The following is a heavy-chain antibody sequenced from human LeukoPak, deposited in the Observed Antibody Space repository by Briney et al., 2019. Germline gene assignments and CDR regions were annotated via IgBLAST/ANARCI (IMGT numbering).Heavy chain of an antibody. Sequence: GGSLRLSCAASGFTFHDYGMSWVRQAPGKGLEWVSGIDRNGGSIGYADSVKGRFTISRDNAKNSLYLQMNSLRAEDTALYYCARAGQYNWNDEKDYWGQGTLVTVSS. CDR3: ARAGQYNWNDEKDY. V-gene: IGHV3-20*04. CDR1: GFTFHDYG. J-gene: IGHJ4*02. CDR2: IDRNGGSI. D-gene: IGHD1-1*01.